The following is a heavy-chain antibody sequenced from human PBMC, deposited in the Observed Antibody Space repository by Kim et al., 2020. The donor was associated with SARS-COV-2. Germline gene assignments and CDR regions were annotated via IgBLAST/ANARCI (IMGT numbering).Heavy chain of an antibody. J-gene: IGHJ4*02. CDR3: AIHRRSPVEYFDY. Sequence: SETLSLTCTVSGGSISSSSYYWGWIRQPPGKGLEWIGSINYSGNTYYNPSLKSRVTISVDTSRNQFSLKLSSVTAADTTVYYCAIHRRSPVEYFDYWGQGTLVTVSS. D-gene: IGHD2-15*01. V-gene: IGHV4-39*01. CDR2: INYSGNT. CDR1: GGSISSSSYY.